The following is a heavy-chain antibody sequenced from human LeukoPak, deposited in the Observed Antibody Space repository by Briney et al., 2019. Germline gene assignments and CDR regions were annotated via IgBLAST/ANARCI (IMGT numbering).Heavy chain of an antibody. CDR3: ARGTLEHCSGASCYPLDS. D-gene: IGHD2-15*01. Sequence: PGGSLRLSCAASGFTFSNYWMHWVRQAPGKGLVRVSRINSDGRSIIYADSVKGRFTISRDNSKNTLYLKMNSLRAEDTAVYYCARGTLEHCSGASCYPLDSWGQGTLVTVSS. J-gene: IGHJ5*01. CDR1: GFTFSNYW. CDR2: INSDGRSI. V-gene: IGHV3-74*01.